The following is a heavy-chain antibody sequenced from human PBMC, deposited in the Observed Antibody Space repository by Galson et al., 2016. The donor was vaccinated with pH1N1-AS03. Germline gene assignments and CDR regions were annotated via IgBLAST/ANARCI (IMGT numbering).Heavy chain of an antibody. CDR1: GFTSSHYS. D-gene: IGHD2-15*01. CDR2: ISGSSSYI. V-gene: IGHV3-21*01. Sequence: SLRLSCAASGFTSSHYSMNWVRQAPGKGLEWVSSISGSSSYIYYADPVKGRFTISRGNAGKSPYLELNSLRAEDTAVYYCAGDSEGYCSGVRCGRFDFWGQGTLVTVSS. J-gene: IGHJ4*02. CDR3: AGDSEGYCSGVRCGRFDF.